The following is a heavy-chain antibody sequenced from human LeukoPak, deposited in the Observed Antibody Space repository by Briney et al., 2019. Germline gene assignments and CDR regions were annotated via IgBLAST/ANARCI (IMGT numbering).Heavy chain of an antibody. CDR3: ARAPIVEAIEYFQQ. D-gene: IGHD1-26*01. Sequence: PGGSLRLSCAASGFTFSSYSMNWVRQAPGKGLEWVSSISSSSCYIYYADSVKGRFTISRDNAKNSLYLQMNSLRAEDTAVYHCARAPIVEAIEYFQQWGQGTLLTVP. CDR2: ISSSSCYI. J-gene: IGHJ1*01. V-gene: IGHV3-21*01. CDR1: GFTFSSYS.